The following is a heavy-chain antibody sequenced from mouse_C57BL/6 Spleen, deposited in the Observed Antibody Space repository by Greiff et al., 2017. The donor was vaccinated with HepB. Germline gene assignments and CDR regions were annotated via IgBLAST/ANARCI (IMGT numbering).Heavy chain of an antibody. CDR1: GYTFTSYW. Sequence: QVQLQQPGAELVRPGTSVKLSCKASGYTFTSYWMHWVKQRPGQGLEWIGVIDPSDSYTNYNQKFKGKATLTVDTSSSTAYMQLSSLTSEDSAVYYCARGGLYYDYSYYFDYWGQGTTLTVSS. V-gene: IGHV1-59*01. D-gene: IGHD2-4*01. CDR3: ARGGLYYDYSYYFDY. CDR2: IDPSDSYT. J-gene: IGHJ2*01.